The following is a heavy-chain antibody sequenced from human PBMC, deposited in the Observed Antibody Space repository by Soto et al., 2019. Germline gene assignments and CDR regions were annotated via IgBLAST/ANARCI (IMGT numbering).Heavy chain of an antibody. Sequence: GGSLRLSCAASGFTFSIYAMSWVRQAPGRGLEWVSAISGSGGSTYYADSVKGRFTISRDNSKNTLYLQMNSLRAEDTAVYYCAKVKYQLLFDYWGQGTLVTVSS. CDR3: AKVKYQLLFDY. CDR2: ISGSGGST. J-gene: IGHJ4*02. D-gene: IGHD2-2*01. V-gene: IGHV3-23*01. CDR1: GFTFSIYA.